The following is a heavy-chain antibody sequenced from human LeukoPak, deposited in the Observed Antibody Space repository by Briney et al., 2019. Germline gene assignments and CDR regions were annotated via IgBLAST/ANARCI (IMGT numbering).Heavy chain of an antibody. CDR1: GFTFSSYS. J-gene: IGHJ5*02. D-gene: IGHD4-17*01. CDR2: ISSSSSYI. Sequence: GGSLRLSCAASGFTFSSYSMNWVRQAPGKGLEWVSSISSSSSYIYYADSVKGRFTISRDNAKNSLYLQMNSLRAEDTAVYYCARDPSHGDYDGPLLNWFDPGGQGTLVTVSS. V-gene: IGHV3-21*01. CDR3: ARDPSHGDYDGPLLNWFDP.